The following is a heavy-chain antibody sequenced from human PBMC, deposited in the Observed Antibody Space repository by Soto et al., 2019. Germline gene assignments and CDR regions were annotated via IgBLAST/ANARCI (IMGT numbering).Heavy chain of an antibody. CDR1: GFTFSSNY. V-gene: IGHV3-53*02. CDR3: AFSLSIAVAVFDY. D-gene: IGHD6-19*01. Sequence: EVQLVETGGGLVQPGGSLRLSCAASGFTFSSNYMSWVRQAPGKGLEWVSVIYSGGSTYYADSVKGRVPISRDNSKNTMYLQMNSLRVEDTAVYYCAFSLSIAVAVFDYWGQGTLVTVSS. CDR2: IYSGGST. J-gene: IGHJ4*02.